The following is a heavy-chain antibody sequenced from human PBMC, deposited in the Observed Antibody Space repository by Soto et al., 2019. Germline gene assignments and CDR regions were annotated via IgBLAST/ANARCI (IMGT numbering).Heavy chain of an antibody. CDR3: ARGRYSYGYWYFDL. D-gene: IGHD5-18*01. CDR1: GGSISSGGYY. CDR2: IYYSGST. J-gene: IGHJ2*01. Sequence: QVQLQESGPGLVKPSQTLSLTCTVSGGSISSGGYYWSWIRQHPGKGLEWIGYIYYSGSTYYNPSLKSRVTISVDTSKNQCSLKLSSVTAADTAGYYCARGRYSYGYWYFDLWGRGTLVTVSS. V-gene: IGHV4-31*03.